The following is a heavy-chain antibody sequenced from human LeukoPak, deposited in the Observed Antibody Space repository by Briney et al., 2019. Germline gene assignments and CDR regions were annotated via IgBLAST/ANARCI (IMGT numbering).Heavy chain of an antibody. Sequence: PSQTLSLTCTVSGGSISSGSYYWSWIRQPAGKGLERIGRIYTSGSTNYNPSLKSRVTISVDTSKNQFSLKLSSVTAADTAVYYCARFWVAVAGTDYWGQGTLVTVSS. CDR2: IYTSGST. J-gene: IGHJ4*02. CDR3: ARFWVAVAGTDY. CDR1: GGSISSGSYY. D-gene: IGHD6-19*01. V-gene: IGHV4-61*02.